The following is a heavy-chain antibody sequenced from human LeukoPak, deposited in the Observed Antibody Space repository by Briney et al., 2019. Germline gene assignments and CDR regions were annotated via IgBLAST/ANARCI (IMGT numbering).Heavy chain of an antibody. CDR1: GFTFSSYG. CDR2: ISYDGSNK. CDR3: AKETAVTTPESPYYYYGMDV. V-gene: IGHV3-30*18. Sequence: GGSLRLSCAASGFTFSSYGMHWVRQAPGKGLEWVAVISYDGSNKYYADSVKGRITISRDNSKNTLYLQMNSLRAEDTAVYYCAKETAVTTPESPYYYYGMDVWGQGTTVTVSS. J-gene: IGHJ6*02. D-gene: IGHD4-17*01.